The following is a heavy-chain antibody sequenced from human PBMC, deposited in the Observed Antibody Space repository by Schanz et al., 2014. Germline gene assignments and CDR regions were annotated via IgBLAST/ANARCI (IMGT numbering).Heavy chain of an antibody. V-gene: IGHV3-53*01. CDR2: MYINSGST. Sequence: EVQLVESGGGLIQPGGSLRLSCAVSGFTVNTNYMSWVRQAPGKGLEWISSMYINSGSTQYADSVRGRFTISRDNAKNSLFLQMNSLRADDTAVYYCARDMLRRYGALEIWGRGTMVTVSS. CDR1: GFTVNTNY. CDR3: ARDMLRRYGALEI. J-gene: IGHJ3*02. D-gene: IGHD2-8*01.